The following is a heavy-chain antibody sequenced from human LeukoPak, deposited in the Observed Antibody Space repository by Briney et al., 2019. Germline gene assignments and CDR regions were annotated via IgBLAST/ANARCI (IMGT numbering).Heavy chain of an antibody. CDR1: GGSISSYY. D-gene: IGHD5-18*01. Sequence: SETLSLTCTVSGGSISSYYWSWIRQPPGKGLEWIGYIYCSGSTNYNPSLKSRVTISVDTSKNQFSLKLSSVTAADTAVYYCARHYGYSYPFDYWGQGTLVTVSS. J-gene: IGHJ4*02. CDR3: ARHYGYSYPFDY. V-gene: IGHV4-59*08. CDR2: IYCSGST.